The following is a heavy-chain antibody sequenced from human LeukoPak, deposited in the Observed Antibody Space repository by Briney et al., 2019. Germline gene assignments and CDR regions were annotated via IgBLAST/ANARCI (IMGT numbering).Heavy chain of an antibody. CDR1: GFIFSNYA. V-gene: IGHV3-23*01. J-gene: IGHJ4*02. CDR2: ISDSGGDT. CDR3: AKRGGSYYSDY. Sequence: GGSLRLSCAASGFIFSNYAMSWVRQAPGKGVEWVSSISDSGGDTYYGDSVKGRFTISRDNSKNTLYLQMNSLRAEDTAVYYCAKRGGSYYSDYWGQGSLVTVSS. D-gene: IGHD2-15*01.